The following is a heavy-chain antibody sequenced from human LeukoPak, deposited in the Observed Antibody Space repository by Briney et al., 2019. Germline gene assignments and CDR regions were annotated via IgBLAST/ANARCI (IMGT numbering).Heavy chain of an antibody. CDR2: IYYSGST. V-gene: IGHV4-59*01. Sequence: SETLSLTCTVSGGSISSYYWSWIRQPPGKGLEWIGYIYYSGSTNYNPSLKSRVTISVDTSENQFSLKLSSVTAADTAVYYCARDSGYSYGDFDYWGQGTLVTVSS. D-gene: IGHD5-18*01. CDR3: ARDSGYSYGDFDY. J-gene: IGHJ4*02. CDR1: GGSISSYY.